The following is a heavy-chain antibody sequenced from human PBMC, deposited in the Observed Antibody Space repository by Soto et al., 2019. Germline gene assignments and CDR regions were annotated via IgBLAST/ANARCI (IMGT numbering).Heavy chain of an antibody. Sequence: EVQLVESGGGLVEPGGSLRLSCAASGFTFSSYAMHWVRQAPGKGLEYVSAISSNGGSTYYANSVKGRFTISRDNSKNLLYLQMGSLRAEDMAVYYCARDVLGGRYSMDVWGQGTTVTVSS. CDR3: ARDVLGGRYSMDV. CDR1: GFTFSSYA. D-gene: IGHD1-26*01. CDR2: ISSNGGST. J-gene: IGHJ6*03. V-gene: IGHV3-64*01.